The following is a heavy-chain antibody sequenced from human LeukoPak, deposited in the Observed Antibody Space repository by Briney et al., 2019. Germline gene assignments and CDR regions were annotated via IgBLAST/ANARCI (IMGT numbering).Heavy chain of an antibody. D-gene: IGHD3-22*01. J-gene: IGHJ5*02. V-gene: IGHV5-51*01. CDR1: GYIFTNYW. CDR2: IYPANSHT. Sequence: GESLKISCQVSGYIFTNYWIVWVRQMSGKGLECMGVIYPANSHTRYSPSFQGQVTISADKSISTAYLQWSSLKASDTAMYYCARQRYYDSSGQFDPWGQGTLVTVSS. CDR3: ARQRYYDSSGQFDP.